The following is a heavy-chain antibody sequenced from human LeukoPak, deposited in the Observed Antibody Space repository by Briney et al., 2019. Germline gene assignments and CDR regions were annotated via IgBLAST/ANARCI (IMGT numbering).Heavy chain of an antibody. V-gene: IGHV3-33*01. Sequence: GGSLRLSCAASGFTFSSYGMHWVRQAPGKGLEWVAVIWYDGSNKYYADSVKGRFTISRDNSKNTLYLQMNSLRAEDTAVYYCARENYDFWDGGWFDPWGQGTLVTVSS. CDR3: ARENYDFWDGGWFDP. CDR1: GFTFSSYG. D-gene: IGHD3-3*01. CDR2: IWYDGSNK. J-gene: IGHJ5*02.